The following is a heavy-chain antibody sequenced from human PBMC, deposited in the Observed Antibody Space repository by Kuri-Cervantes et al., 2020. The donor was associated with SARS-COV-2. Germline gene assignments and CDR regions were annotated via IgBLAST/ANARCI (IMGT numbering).Heavy chain of an antibody. D-gene: IGHD5-18*01. V-gene: IGHV3-11*04. CDR2: ISSSGSTI. CDR1: GFTFSDYY. Sequence: GESLKISCAASGFTFSDYYMGWIRQAPGKGLEWVSYISSSGSTIYYADSVKGRFTISRDNAKNSLYLQMNSLRAEGTAVYYCARDVPAGYSLNYYYYMDVWGKGTTVTVSS. J-gene: IGHJ6*03. CDR3: ARDVPAGYSLNYYYYMDV.